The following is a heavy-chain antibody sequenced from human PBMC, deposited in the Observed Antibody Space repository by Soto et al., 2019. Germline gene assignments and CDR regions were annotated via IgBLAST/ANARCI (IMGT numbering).Heavy chain of an antibody. CDR2: IIPIFGTA. Sequence: SVKVSCKASGGTFSSCAISWVRQAPGQGLEWMGGIIPIFGTANYAQKFQGRVTITADESTSTADMELSSLRSEDTAVYYCAMGKFPVRGRGYYYYGMDEWGQGTTVTV. J-gene: IGHJ6*02. CDR3: AMGKFPVRGRGYYYYGMDE. V-gene: IGHV1-69*13. D-gene: IGHD3-10*01. CDR1: GGTFSSCA.